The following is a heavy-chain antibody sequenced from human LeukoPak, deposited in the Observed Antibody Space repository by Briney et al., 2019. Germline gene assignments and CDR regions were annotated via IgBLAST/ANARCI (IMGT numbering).Heavy chain of an antibody. CDR2: ISGSGGST. CDR3: ARVMYYDILTGYYPWDY. CDR1: GFTFSSYA. J-gene: IGHJ4*02. D-gene: IGHD3-9*01. Sequence: PGGSLRLSCAASGFTFSSYAMSWVRQAPGKGLEWVSAISGSGGSTYYADSVKGRFTISRDNSKNTLYLQMNSLRAEDTAVYYCARVMYYDILTGYYPWDYWGQGTLVTVSS. V-gene: IGHV3-23*01.